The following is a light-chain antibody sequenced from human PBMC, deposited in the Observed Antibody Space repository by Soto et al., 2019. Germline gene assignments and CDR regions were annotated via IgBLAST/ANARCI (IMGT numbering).Light chain of an antibody. CDR1: QSVSSY. Sequence: EIVLTQSPATLSLSPGERATLSCRASQSVSSYLAWYQQKPCQAPRLLIYDASNRATGIPARFSGSGSGTDFTLTIISLEPEDFAVYYCQQRSNFFTFGPGTKVDIK. J-gene: IGKJ3*01. CDR3: QQRSNFFT. CDR2: DAS. V-gene: IGKV3-11*01.